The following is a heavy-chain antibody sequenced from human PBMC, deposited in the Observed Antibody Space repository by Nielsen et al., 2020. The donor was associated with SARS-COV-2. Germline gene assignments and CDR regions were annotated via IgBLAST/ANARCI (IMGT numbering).Heavy chain of an antibody. D-gene: IGHD2-15*01. CDR3: ARDRDCSGGSCPGY. CDR2: INPNSGGT. V-gene: IGHV1-2*02. CDR1: GGTFSSYA. Sequence: ASVKVSCKASGGTFSSYAISWVRQAPGQGLEWMGWINPNSGGTNYAQKFQGRVTMTRDTSISTAYMELSRLRSDDTAVYYCARDRDCSGGSCPGYWGQGTLVTVSS. J-gene: IGHJ4*02.